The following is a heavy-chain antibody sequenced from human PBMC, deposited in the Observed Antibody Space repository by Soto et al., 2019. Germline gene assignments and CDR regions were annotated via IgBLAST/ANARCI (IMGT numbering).Heavy chain of an antibody. J-gene: IGHJ5*02. CDR2: ISLYSDGT. V-gene: IGHV1-18*01. CDR3: ARVVPGAEAWFGP. D-gene: IGHD2-2*01. Sequence: SSVKVSCKTSGYTFSNYGITWVRQAPGQPLEWLGWISLYSDGTNYAQKFQGRVSMTTDTSTTTAYMELRSLRSDDTAVYYCARVVPGAEAWFGPWGQGTLVTVSP. CDR1: GYTFSNYG.